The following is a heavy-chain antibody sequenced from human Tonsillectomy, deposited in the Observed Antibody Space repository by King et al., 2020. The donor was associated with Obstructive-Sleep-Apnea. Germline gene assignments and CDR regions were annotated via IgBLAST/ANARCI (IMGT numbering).Heavy chain of an antibody. J-gene: IGHJ3*01. Sequence: QLVQSGAEVKKPGESLKISCKGFAYRFTSYWIGWVRQMPGKGLEWMAIINPGDSVTRYSPSLQGQVTISVDRSIITAYLKWSSLRASDTAMYYCARPYTFDLWGQGTMVTVSS. V-gene: IGHV5-51*01. CDR1: AYRFTSYW. CDR3: ARPYTFDL. D-gene: IGHD1-1*01. CDR2: INPGDSVT.